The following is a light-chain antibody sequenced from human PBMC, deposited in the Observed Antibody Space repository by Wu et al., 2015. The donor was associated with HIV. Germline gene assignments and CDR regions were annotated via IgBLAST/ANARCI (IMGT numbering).Light chain of an antibody. CDR2: DAS. V-gene: IGKV3-15*01. CDR1: QSVSRD. Sequence: EVVLTQSPGTLSLSPGERATLSCRASQSVSRDLAWYQQKPGQAPRLLIYDASTRATGVPARFSGSGSGTEFTLTISGIQSEDFAVYYCQQYHKWPPITFGQGARLEIK. CDR3: QQYHKWPPIT. J-gene: IGKJ5*01.